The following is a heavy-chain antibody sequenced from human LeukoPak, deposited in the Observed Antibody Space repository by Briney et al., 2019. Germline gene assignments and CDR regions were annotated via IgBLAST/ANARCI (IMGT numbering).Heavy chain of an antibody. J-gene: IGHJ4*02. V-gene: IGHV3-74*01. D-gene: IGHD3-16*01. Sequence: GGSLRLSCAASGFTFSSYWMHWVRQAPGKGLVWVSRNNSDGSNTNYADSVKGRFTISRDNAKNTLYLQMNSLRAEDTAVYYCARTGGSYFDYWGQGTLVTVSS. CDR3: ARTGGSYFDY. CDR1: GFTFSSYW. CDR2: NNSDGSNT.